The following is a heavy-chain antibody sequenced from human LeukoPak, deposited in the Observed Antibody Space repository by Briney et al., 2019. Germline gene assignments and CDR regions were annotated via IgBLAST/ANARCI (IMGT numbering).Heavy chain of an antibody. J-gene: IGHJ4*02. V-gene: IGHV5-51*01. CDR2: IYPGDSDT. CDR3: ARSQGGSNYDY. Sequence: KDGESLKISCKGSGYSFTNYWIGWVRQMPGKGLEWMGVIYPGDSDTRYSPSFQGQVAISADRSISTAYLHWSSLKASDTAMYYCARSQGGSNYDYWGQGTLVTDSS. CDR1: GYSFTNYW. D-gene: IGHD5-24*01.